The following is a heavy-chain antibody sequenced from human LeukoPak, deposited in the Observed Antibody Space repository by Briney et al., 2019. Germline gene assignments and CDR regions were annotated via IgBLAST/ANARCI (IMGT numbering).Heavy chain of an antibody. D-gene: IGHD1-14*01. J-gene: IGHJ4*02. V-gene: IGHV1-69*13. CDR2: IIPIFGTA. CDR3: ARAPLPSDTGFDY. CDR1: GGTFSSYA. Sequence: SVKVSCKASGGTFSSYAISWVRQAPGQGLEWMGGIIPIFGTANYAQKFQGRVSITADESTSTAYMELSSLGSEDTAVYYCARAPLPSDTGFDYWGQGTLVTVSS.